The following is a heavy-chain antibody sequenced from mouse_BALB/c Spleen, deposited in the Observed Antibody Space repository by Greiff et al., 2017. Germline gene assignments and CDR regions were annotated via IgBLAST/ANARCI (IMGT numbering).Heavy chain of an antibody. V-gene: IGHV5-4*02. J-gene: IGHJ2*01. D-gene: IGHD2-3*01. CDR1: GFTFSDYY. Sequence: EVNVVESGGGLVKPGGSLKLSCAASGFTFSDYYMYWVRQTPEKRLEWVATISDGGSYTYYPDSVKGRFTISRDNAKNNLYLQMSSLKSEDTAMYYCARGGYDPFDYWGQGTTLTVSS. CDR2: ISDGGSYT. CDR3: ARGGYDPFDY.